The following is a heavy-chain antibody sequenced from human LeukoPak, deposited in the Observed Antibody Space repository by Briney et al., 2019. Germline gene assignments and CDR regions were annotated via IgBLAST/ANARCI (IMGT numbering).Heavy chain of an antibody. J-gene: IGHJ4*02. CDR1: GFTFSSYA. CDR3: AKGPPTGYGSSWFDY. V-gene: IGHV3-23*01. CDR2: ISSSGDNT. D-gene: IGHD6-13*01. Sequence: GSLRLSCAVSGFTFSSYAMSWVRQAPGKGLEWVSAISSSGDNTYYADSVKGRFTISRDNSKNTLYLQMNSLRAEDTAVYYCAKGPPTGYGSSWFDYWGQGTLVTVSS.